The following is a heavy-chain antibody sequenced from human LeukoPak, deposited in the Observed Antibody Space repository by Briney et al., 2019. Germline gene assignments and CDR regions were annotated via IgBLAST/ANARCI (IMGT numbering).Heavy chain of an antibody. CDR3: ARFDVVVVPAANGDFDY. CDR1: GFTFSSYS. V-gene: IGHV3-21*01. J-gene: IGHJ4*02. D-gene: IGHD2-2*01. Sequence: GGSLRLSCAASGFTFSSYSMNWVRQAPGTGLEWVSSISSSSSYIYYADSVKGRFTISRDNAKNSLYLQMNSLRAEDTAVYYCARFDVVVVPAANGDFDYWGQGTLVTVSS. CDR2: ISSSSSYI.